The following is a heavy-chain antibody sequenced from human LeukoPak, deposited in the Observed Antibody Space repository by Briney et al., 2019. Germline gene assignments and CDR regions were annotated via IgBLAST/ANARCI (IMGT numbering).Heavy chain of an antibody. D-gene: IGHD2/OR15-2a*01. J-gene: IGHJ3*02. CDR3: AREDRPVIGNDAFDI. CDR2: MSIDGTSR. Sequence: PGGSLRLSCAASGFSVTSYWMHWVRHAPGKGLVWVSRMSIDGTSRSYADSVKGRFTISRDSTKNTLYLQMNSLSVEDTAIYYCAREDRPVIGNDAFDIWGQGTMVTVSS. V-gene: IGHV3-74*01. CDR1: GFSVTSYW.